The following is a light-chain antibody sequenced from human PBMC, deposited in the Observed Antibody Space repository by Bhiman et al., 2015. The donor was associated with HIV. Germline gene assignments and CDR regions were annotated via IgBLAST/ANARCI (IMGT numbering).Light chain of an antibody. V-gene: IGLV1-51*02. CDR2: EDN. J-gene: IGLJ3*02. CDR3: GTWDSSLSAEV. Sequence: QSVLTQPPSVSAAPGQKVTISCSGSSSNIGNNYVSWYQQLPGTAPKLLIYEDNKRPSGIPERFSGSKSGTSATLGITGLQTGDEADYYCGTWDSSLSAEVFGGGTKLTVL. CDR1: SSNIGNNY.